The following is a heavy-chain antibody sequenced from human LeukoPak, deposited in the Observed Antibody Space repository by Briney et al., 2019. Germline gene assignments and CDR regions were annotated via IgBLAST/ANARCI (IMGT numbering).Heavy chain of an antibody. CDR1: GGSISSGEYY. V-gene: IGHV4-30-4*01. CDR2: IYYSGST. Sequence: PSETLSLTCTVSGGSISSGEYYWSWIRQPPGKGLEWIGYIYYSGSTYYNPSLKSRVTISVDTSKNQFSLKLSSVTAADTAVYYCARGRGWQLLWDGYYFDYWGQGTLVTVSS. J-gene: IGHJ4*02. D-gene: IGHD2-15*01. CDR3: ARGRGWQLLWDGYYFDY.